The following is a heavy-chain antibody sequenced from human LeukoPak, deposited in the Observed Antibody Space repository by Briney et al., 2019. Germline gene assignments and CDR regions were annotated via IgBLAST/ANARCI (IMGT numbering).Heavy chain of an antibody. D-gene: IGHD2-21*01. CDR2: INPVNGVS. V-gene: IGHV1-2*02. CDR1: GYIFTAYF. Sequence: GASVKVSCKASGYIFTAYFLHWVRQAPGQGPEWMGWINPVNGVSEYAQKFQGRVNMTRDTSTSTVYMEPNRLTSNDTAIYFCTRDLDIVATIINVWGQGTLVTVSS. CDR3: TRDLDIVATIINV. J-gene: IGHJ4*02.